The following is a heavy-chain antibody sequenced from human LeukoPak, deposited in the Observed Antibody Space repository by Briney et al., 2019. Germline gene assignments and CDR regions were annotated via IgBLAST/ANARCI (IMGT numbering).Heavy chain of an antibody. CDR1: GFTFSNAW. CDR3: TTFIAAAVTGYFDY. Sequence: PGGSLRLSCAASGFTFSNAWMSWVRQAPGKGLEWVGRIKSKTDSGTTDYAAPVKGRFTISRDDSKNTLYLQMNSLKTEDTAVYYCTTFIAAAVTGYFDYWGQGTLVTVSS. D-gene: IGHD6-13*01. V-gene: IGHV3-15*01. J-gene: IGHJ4*02. CDR2: IKSKTDSGTT.